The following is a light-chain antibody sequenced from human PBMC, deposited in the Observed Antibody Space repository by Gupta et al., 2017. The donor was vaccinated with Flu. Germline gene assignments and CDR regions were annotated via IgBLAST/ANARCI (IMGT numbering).Light chain of an antibody. J-gene: IGKJ2*01. Sequence: VMTQSPATLSVSPGERATLTCRASQSVGSNLAWDQQKPGQAPRLLIYGASTRANGIAARFSGSGSGTEFTLTIGILQSEDVAGYYCQQYNNWHPMYTFGQGTKLEIK. CDR1: QSVGSN. CDR3: QQYNNWHPMYT. V-gene: IGKV3-15*01. CDR2: GAS.